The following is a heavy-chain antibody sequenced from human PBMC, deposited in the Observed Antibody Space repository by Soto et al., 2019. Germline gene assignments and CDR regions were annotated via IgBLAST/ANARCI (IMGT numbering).Heavy chain of an antibody. V-gene: IGHV3-30*18. J-gene: IGHJ4*02. CDR1: GFTFSSYG. D-gene: IGHD6-19*01. CDR3: AKVAVAGHLDY. Sequence: QVQLVESGGGVVQPGRSLRLSCAASGFTFSSYGMHWVRQAPGKGLEWVAVISYDGSNKYYADSVKGRFTISRDNFKNTLYLQMNRLRAEDTGVYYCAKVAVAGHLDYWGQGTLVTVSS. CDR2: ISYDGSNK.